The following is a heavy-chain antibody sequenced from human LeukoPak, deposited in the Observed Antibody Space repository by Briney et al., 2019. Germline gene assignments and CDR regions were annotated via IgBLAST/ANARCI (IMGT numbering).Heavy chain of an antibody. CDR1: GFTFSSYG. CDR3: AKDNHSPPGGFDY. CDR2: IRYDGSNK. Sequence: PGGSLRLSCAAAGFTFSSYGMHWVRQAPGKGLEWVAFIRYDGSNKYYADSVKGRFTISRDNSKNTLYLQMNSMRAEDTAVYYCAKDNHSPPGGFDYWGQGTLVTVFS. J-gene: IGHJ4*02. D-gene: IGHD1-14*01. V-gene: IGHV3-30*02.